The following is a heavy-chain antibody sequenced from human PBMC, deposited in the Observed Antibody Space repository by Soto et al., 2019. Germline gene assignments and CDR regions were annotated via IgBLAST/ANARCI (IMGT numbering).Heavy chain of an antibody. J-gene: IGHJ3*02. V-gene: IGHV3-23*01. CDR3: AKDARTTVTRPVIPRDAFDI. CDR1: GFTFSSYA. D-gene: IGHD4-17*01. CDR2: ISGSGGST. Sequence: EVQLLESGGGLVQPGGSLRLSCAASGFTFSSYAMSWVRQAPGKGLEWVSAISGSGGSTYYADSVKGRFTISRDNSKNTLYLQMNSLRAEDTAVYYCAKDARTTVTRPVIPRDAFDIWGHGKMVTVSS.